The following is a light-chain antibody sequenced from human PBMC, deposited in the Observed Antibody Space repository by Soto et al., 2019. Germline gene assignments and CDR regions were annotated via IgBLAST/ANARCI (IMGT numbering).Light chain of an antibody. V-gene: IGLV2-11*01. CDR1: SSDGGGSNL. J-gene: IGLJ3*02. CDR3: CSYAGNSLWV. Sequence: QSALTQPRSVSGSPGQSVTISCTGTSSDGGGSNLVSWYQQHAGRAPKLVIYDVIKRPSGVPDRFSGSKSGNTASLTISGLQVEDEADYYCCSYAGNSLWVFGGGTKLTVL. CDR2: DVI.